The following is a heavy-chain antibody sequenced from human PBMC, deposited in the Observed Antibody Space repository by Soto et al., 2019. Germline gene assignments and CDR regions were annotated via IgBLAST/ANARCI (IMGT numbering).Heavy chain of an antibody. CDR3: ARDKITGLFDY. D-gene: IGHD2-8*02. V-gene: IGHV4-34*01. CDR1: GGAFSGYY. Sequence: WETLSLNCAVYGGAFSGYYWTWSRQPPGTGLEWIGEINHSGSTNYNPSLKSRVTISVDTSKTQFSLKLTSVTAADTAVYYCARDKITGLFDYWGQGTRVTVS. J-gene: IGHJ4*02. CDR2: INHSGST.